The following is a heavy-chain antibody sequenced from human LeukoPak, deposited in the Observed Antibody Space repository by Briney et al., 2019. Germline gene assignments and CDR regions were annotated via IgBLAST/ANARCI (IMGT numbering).Heavy chain of an antibody. CDR1: GFTFSSYV. V-gene: IGHV3-33*01. CDR2: TWYDGTNK. Sequence: PGLSLRLSCAASGFTFSSYVMHWVRQAPGKGLEWVAVTWYDGTNKYFADSVRGRFSISRDNSKNTLYLQMNSLRAEDTAVYYCARGDRSSWFNFDYWGQGTLVTVSS. CDR3: ARGDRSSWFNFDY. D-gene: IGHD6-13*01. J-gene: IGHJ4*02.